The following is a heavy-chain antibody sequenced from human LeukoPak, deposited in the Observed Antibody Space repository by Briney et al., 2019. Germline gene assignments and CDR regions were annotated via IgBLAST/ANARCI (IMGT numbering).Heavy chain of an antibody. CDR1: GYTFTGYY. CDR2: INPNSGGT. Sequence: ASVKASCKASGYTFTGYYMHWVRQAPGQGLEWMGWINPNSGGTNYAQKFQGRVTMTRDTSISTAYMELSRLRSDDTAVYYCARDMGMDYYGSGRSDAFDIWGQGTMVTVSS. CDR3: ARDMGMDYYGSGRSDAFDI. V-gene: IGHV1-2*02. J-gene: IGHJ3*02. D-gene: IGHD3-10*01.